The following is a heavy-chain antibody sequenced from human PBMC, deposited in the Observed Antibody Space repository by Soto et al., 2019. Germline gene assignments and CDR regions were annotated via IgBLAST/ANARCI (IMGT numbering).Heavy chain of an antibody. D-gene: IGHD4-17*01. CDR3: ARDSAHDFDYGDYGRGNAEYFQH. J-gene: IGHJ1*01. V-gene: IGHV4-59*01. CDR2: IYYSGST. Sequence: SKTLSLTCTVSGGSISSYYWSWIRQPPGKGLEWIGYIYYSGSTNYNPSLKSRVTISVDTSKNQFSLKLSSVTAADTAVYYCARDSAHDFDYGDYGRGNAEYFQHWGQGTLVTVSS. CDR1: GGSISSYY.